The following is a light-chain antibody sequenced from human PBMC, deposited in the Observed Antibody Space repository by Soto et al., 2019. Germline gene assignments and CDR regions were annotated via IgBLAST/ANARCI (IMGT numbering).Light chain of an antibody. J-gene: IGLJ2*01. CDR2: DVS. CDR1: SSDVGGYNY. V-gene: IGLV2-11*01. CDR3: CSYAGSSVV. Sequence: QSVLTQPRSVSGSPGQSVTISCTGTSSDVGGYNYVSWYQQHPGQAPKLMIYDVSKRPSGVPDRFSGSKSGNTASLTISGLQAEDEADYYCCSYAGSSVVVGGGTKLTVL.